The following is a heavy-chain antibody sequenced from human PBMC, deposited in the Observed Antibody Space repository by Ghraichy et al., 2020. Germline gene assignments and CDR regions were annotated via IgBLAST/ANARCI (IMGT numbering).Heavy chain of an antibody. V-gene: IGHV1-18*04. CDR3: ARDYYYYDSGGYEDTFDI. CDR2: ISGKDGET. CDR1: GYTFTTYG. J-gene: IGHJ3*02. Sequence: ASVKVSCKASGYTFTTYGISWVRQAPGQRLEWVGWISGKDGETNYAQKLRGRVTMTTDTSTTTVYMELRSLRSDDTAVYYCARDYYYYDSGGYEDTFDIWGQGTMVTVAS. D-gene: IGHD3-22*01.